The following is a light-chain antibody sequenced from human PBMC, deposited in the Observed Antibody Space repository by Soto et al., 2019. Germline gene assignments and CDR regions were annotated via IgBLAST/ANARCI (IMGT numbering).Light chain of an antibody. Sequence: EIVMTQSPATLSLSPGERATLSCRASQTISSNLAWYQQKPGQAPRLLIHGPSTRATGVPARFSGSGSGTEFTLTISSLQSEDLAVYYCQQYHNWPPQYTFGQGTKLQI. J-gene: IGKJ2*01. CDR3: QQYHNWPPQYT. V-gene: IGKV3-15*01. CDR1: QTISSN. CDR2: GPS.